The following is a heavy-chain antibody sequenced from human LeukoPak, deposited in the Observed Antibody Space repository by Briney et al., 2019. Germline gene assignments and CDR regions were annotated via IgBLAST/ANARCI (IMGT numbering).Heavy chain of an antibody. J-gene: IGHJ4*02. CDR3: SKDGRGIITGTSFDY. CDR2: VPYYGGNK. D-gene: IGHD1-7*01. V-gene: IGHV3-30*02. Sequence: GGSLRLSCAASGFTFNSYGMHWVRQAPGKGLEWVAFVPYYGGNKNYADSVKGRFTISRDNSKTTLYLEMNSLRVEDSAIYYCSKDGRGIITGTSFDYWGQGTLVTVSS. CDR1: GFTFNSYG.